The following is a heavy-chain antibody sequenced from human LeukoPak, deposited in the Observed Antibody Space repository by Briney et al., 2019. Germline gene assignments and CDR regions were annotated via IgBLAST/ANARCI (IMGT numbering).Heavy chain of an antibody. V-gene: IGHV3-30*18. CDR3: AKEQLVALAIDY. Sequence: GGSLRLSCAASGFTFSSYSMNWVRQAPGKGLEWVAVISYDGSNKYYADSVKGRFTISRDNSKNTLYLQMNSLRAEDTAVYYCAKEQLVALAIDYWGQGTLVTVSS. CDR1: GFTFSSYS. J-gene: IGHJ4*02. D-gene: IGHD6-13*01. CDR2: ISYDGSNK.